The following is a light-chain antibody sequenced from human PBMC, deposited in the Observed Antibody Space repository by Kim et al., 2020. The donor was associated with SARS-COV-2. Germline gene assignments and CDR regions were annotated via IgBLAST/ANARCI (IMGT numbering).Light chain of an antibody. CDR3: QQFSKSPWT. J-gene: IGKJ1*01. CDR1: QSVDNRY. CDR2: GSS. Sequence: EIMLTQSPGTLSLSPGERATLSCRASQSVDNRYLAWYQQKPGQPPRPLTYGSSNRATGISDRFSGSGSGTDFTLTISRLEPEDFAVYYCQQFSKSPWTFGQGTKLEI. V-gene: IGKV3-20*01.